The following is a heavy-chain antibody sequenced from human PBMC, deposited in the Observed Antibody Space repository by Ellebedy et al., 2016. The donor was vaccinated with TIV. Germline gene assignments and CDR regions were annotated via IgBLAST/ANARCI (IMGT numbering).Heavy chain of an antibody. J-gene: IGHJ6*02. CDR2: ISSSSSYI. CDR3: ARERGGDYDHYYYGMDV. V-gene: IGHV3-21*01. CDR1: GFTFSSYS. D-gene: IGHD4-17*01. Sequence: PGGSLRLSCAASGFTFSSYSMNWVRQAPGKGLEWVSSISSSSSYIYYADSVKGRFTISRDNAKNSLYLQMNSLRAEDTAVYYCARERGGDYDHYYYGMDVWGQGTTVTVSS.